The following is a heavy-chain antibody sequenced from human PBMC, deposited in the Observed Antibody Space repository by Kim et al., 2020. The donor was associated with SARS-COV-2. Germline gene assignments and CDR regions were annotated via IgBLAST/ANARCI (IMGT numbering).Heavy chain of an antibody. D-gene: IGHD2-21*01. Sequence: GGSLRLSCAASGFTFSSYGMHWVRQAPGKGLEWVAVISYDGSNKYYADSVKGRFTISRDNSKNTLYLQMNSLRAEDTAVYYCAKGRLFWWGSSDYWGQGT. CDR3: AKGRLFWWGSSDY. CDR2: ISYDGSNK. J-gene: IGHJ4*02. V-gene: IGHV3-30*18. CDR1: GFTFSSYG.